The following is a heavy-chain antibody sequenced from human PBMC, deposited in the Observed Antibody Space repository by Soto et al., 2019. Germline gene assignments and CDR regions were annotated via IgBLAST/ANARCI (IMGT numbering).Heavy chain of an antibody. CDR1: GGTFSSYT. V-gene: IGHV1-69*08. J-gene: IGHJ6*02. Sequence: QIQLVQSGAEVKKPGSSVKVSCKASGGTFSSYTMSWVRQAPGQGLEWMGRIIPILGIANYAQKFQGRVTITADKSTSTAYMELSSLRSEDTAVYYCARDRPSGPTDVWGQGTTVTVSS. CDR2: IIPILGIA. D-gene: IGHD5-12*01. CDR3: ARDRPSGPTDV.